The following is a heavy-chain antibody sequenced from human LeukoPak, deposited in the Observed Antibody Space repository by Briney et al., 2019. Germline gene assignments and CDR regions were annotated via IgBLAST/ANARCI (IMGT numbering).Heavy chain of an antibody. CDR3: ARELPAENYFDY. J-gene: IGHJ4*02. CDR1: GGSISSGDYY. Sequence: PSETLSLTCTVSGGSISSGDYYWSWIRQPPGKGLEWIGYIYYSGSTYYNPSLKSRVTISVDTSKNQFSLKLSSVTAADTAVYYCARELPAENYFDYWGQGALVTVSS. CDR2: IYYSGST. V-gene: IGHV4-30-4*01.